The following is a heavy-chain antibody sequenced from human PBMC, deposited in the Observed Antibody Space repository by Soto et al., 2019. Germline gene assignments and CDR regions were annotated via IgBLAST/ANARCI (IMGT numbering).Heavy chain of an antibody. CDR1: GGSISSYY. CDR3: ARGAERVAMPSGY. J-gene: IGHJ4*02. Sequence: QVQLQESGPGLVKPSETLSLTCTVSGGSISSYYWSWIRQPPGKGLEWIGYIYYSGSTNYNPSLKSRDTIPVDTSKNQSSLTLSSVTAAATAVYYCARGAERVAMPSGYWGQGTLVTVSS. CDR2: IYYSGST. V-gene: IGHV4-59*01. D-gene: IGHD2-2*01.